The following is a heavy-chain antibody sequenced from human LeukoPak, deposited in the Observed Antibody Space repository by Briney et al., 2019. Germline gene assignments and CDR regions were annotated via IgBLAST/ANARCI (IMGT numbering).Heavy chain of an antibody. CDR1: GFTFSNAW. CDR2: IKSKTDGGTT. V-gene: IGHV3-15*01. Sequence: KPGGSLRLSCAASGFTFSNAWMSWVRQAPGKGLEWVGRIKSKTDGGTTDYAAPVKGRFTISRDDSKNTLFLQMNSLETEDTAVYYCTLPWGSGSYYDYWGQGTLVTVSS. D-gene: IGHD3-10*01. J-gene: IGHJ4*02. CDR3: TLPWGSGSYYDY.